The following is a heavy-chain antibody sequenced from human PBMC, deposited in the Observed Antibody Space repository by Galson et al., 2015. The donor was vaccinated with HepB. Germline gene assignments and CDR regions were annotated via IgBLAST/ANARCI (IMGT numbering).Heavy chain of an antibody. V-gene: IGHV2-70*04. D-gene: IGHD2-2*03. Sequence: PALVKPTQTLTVTCTFSGFSISDNGMRVSWIRQSPGKALEWLARIDYNDDTFYTKSLETRLTISKDTSKNQVVLTMTNMDPVDTGKYYCARHRAWIADFDYWGQGILVTVSP. J-gene: IGHJ4*02. CDR1: GFSISDNGMR. CDR2: IDYNDDT. CDR3: ARHRAWIADFDY.